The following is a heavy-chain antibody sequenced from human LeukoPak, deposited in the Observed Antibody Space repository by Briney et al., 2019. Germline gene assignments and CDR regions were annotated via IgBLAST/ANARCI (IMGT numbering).Heavy chain of an antibody. CDR1: GGSISSYY. V-gene: IGHV4-59*08. Sequence: PSETLSLTCTVSGGSISSYYCSWIRQPPGKGLEWIGYIYYSGSTNYNPSLKSRVTISVDTSKNQFSLKLSSVTAADTAVYYCARLDLYSGSCHWGQGTLVTVSS. CDR2: IYYSGST. CDR3: ARLDLYSGSCH. D-gene: IGHD1-26*01. J-gene: IGHJ4*02.